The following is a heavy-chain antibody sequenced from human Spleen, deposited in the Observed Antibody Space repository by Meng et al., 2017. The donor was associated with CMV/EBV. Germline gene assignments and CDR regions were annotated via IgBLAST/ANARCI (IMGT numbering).Heavy chain of an antibody. CDR3: ARAPLLRLRYFSPPDY. D-gene: IGHD3-9*01. CDR2: ISAYNGNT. V-gene: IGHV1-18*01. J-gene: IGHJ4*02. CDR1: GYTFTSYG. Sequence: ASVKVSCKASGYTFTSYGISWVRQAPGQGLEWMGWISAYNGNTNYAQKLQGRVTMTTDTSTSTAYMELSSLRSEDTAVYYCARAPLLRLRYFSPPDYWGQGTLVTVSS.